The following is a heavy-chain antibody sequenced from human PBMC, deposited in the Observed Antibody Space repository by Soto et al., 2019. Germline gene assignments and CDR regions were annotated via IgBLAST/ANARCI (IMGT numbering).Heavy chain of an antibody. CDR2: IYPGDSDT. D-gene: IGHD3-16*02. J-gene: IGHJ4*02. CDR1: GYSFTSYW. Sequence: GESLKISCKGSGYSFTSYWIGWVRQMPGKGLEWMGIIYPGDSDTRYSPSFQGQVTISADKSISTAYLQWSSLKASDTAMYYCARHHYDYVWGSYRFPFDYWGQGTLVTVSS. V-gene: IGHV5-51*01. CDR3: ARHHYDYVWGSYRFPFDY.